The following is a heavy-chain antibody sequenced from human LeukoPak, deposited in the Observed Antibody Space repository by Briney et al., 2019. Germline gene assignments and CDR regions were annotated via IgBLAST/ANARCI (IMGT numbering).Heavy chain of an antibody. J-gene: IGHJ4*02. D-gene: IGHD3-16*01. Sequence: GGSLRLSCAASGFTFSSYAMHWVRQAPGKGLEWVAVISYDGSNKYYADSVKGRFTISRDNSKNTLYLQMNSLRVEDTAVYYCVSRGENFDYWGQGTLVTVSS. V-gene: IGHV3-30-3*01. CDR1: GFTFSSYA. CDR2: ISYDGSNK. CDR3: VSRGENFDY.